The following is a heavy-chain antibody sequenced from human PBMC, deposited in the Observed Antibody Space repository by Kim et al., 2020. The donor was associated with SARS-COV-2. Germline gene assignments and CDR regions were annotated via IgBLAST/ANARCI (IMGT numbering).Heavy chain of an antibody. D-gene: IGHD3-3*01. Sequence: SGTGRFNISRDNSKNPLYLQMNSLRAEDPAVYYCARSNYDFWSGSKFVDYWGQGTLVTVSS. V-gene: IGHV3-11*01. J-gene: IGHJ4*02. CDR3: ARSNYDFWSGSKFVDY.